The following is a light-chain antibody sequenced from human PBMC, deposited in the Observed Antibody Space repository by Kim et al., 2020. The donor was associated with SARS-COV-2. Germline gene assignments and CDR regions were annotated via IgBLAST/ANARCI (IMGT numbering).Light chain of an antibody. J-gene: IGLJ2*01. CDR3: CSYAGSYTEV. CDR1: SSDVGGYNY. CDR2: DVS. V-gene: IGLV2-11*01. Sequence: GQSVTISCNGTSSDVGGYNYVSWYQQHPGKAPKLMIYDVSKRPSGVPDRFSGSKSGNTASLTISGLQGEDEADYYCCSYAGSYTEVFGGGTQLTVL.